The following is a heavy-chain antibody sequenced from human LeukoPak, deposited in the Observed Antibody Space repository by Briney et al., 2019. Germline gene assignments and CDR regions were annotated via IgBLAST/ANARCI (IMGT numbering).Heavy chain of an antibody. D-gene: IGHD3-3*01. Sequence: ASVKVSCKVSGYTLTELSMHWVRQAPGKGLEWMGGFDPEDGETIYAQKFQGRVTMTEDTSTDTAYMELSSLRSEDTAVYYCATEQPRSEWQTHFDYWGQGTLVTVSS. J-gene: IGHJ4*02. CDR3: ATEQPRSEWQTHFDY. V-gene: IGHV1-24*01. CDR2: FDPEDGET. CDR1: GYTLTELS.